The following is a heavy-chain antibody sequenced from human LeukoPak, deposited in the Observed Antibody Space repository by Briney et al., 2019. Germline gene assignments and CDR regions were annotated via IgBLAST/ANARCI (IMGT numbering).Heavy chain of an antibody. CDR2: ISNSGGNT. D-gene: IGHD4-23*01. V-gene: IGHV3-23*01. CDR3: ARESTVVAQFDY. CDR1: GFTFSSYG. Sequence: GGSLRLSCAASGFTFSSYGMSWVRQAPGKGLEWVSAISNSGGNTYYADSVKGRFTISRDNSKNTLYLQMNSLRAEDTAVYYCARESTVVAQFDYWGQGTLVTVSS. J-gene: IGHJ4*02.